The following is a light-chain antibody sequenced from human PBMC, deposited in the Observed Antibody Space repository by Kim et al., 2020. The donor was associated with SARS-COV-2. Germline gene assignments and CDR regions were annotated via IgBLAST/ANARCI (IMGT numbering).Light chain of an antibody. CDR2: EVN. CDR1: RSDVGDYNY. V-gene: IGLV2-8*01. CDR3: ASYAGRNTVL. Sequence: GQSVTISCTGTRSDVGDYNYGSWYQQHPGKVPKLMIHEVNKRPSGVPDRFSGSKSGNVASLTVSGLQADDEADYYCASYAGRNTVLFGGGTQLTVL. J-gene: IGLJ3*02.